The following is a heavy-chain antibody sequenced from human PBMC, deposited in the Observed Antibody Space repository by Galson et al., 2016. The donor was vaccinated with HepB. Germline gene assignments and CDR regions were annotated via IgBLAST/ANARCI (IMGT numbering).Heavy chain of an antibody. CDR3: AKDTRGYSSD. CDR2: ITGGGSPT. J-gene: IGHJ4*02. V-gene: IGHV3-NL1*01. D-gene: IGHD3-22*01. CDR1: GFTFSSYG. Sequence: SLRLSCAASGFTFSSYGMHWVRQAPGKGLEWVSLITGGGSPTHYADSVKGRFTISRDNSKSTLYLQMNSLTGEDTAVYYCAKDTRGYSSDWGQGTLVTVSP.